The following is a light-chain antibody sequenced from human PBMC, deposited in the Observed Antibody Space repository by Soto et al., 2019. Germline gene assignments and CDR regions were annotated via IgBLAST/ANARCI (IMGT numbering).Light chain of an antibody. J-gene: IGKJ5*01. Sequence: EIVMTQSPATLSVSPGERATLSCRASQSVSSNLAWYQQKPGQAPRLLIYGAYTSAAGVPARFSGSGSGTEFTLTITSLQSEDIALYYCQQYNIWPPITFGQGTRLEIK. CDR1: QSVSSN. CDR3: QQYNIWPPIT. CDR2: GAY. V-gene: IGKV3-15*01.